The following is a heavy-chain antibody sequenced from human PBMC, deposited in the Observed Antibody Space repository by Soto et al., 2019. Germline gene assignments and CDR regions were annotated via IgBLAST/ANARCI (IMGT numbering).Heavy chain of an antibody. CDR3: ARVKKGSSWYRYYYYGMDV. V-gene: IGHV1-18*04. J-gene: IGHJ6*02. D-gene: IGHD6-13*01. Sequence: QVQLVQSGAEVKKPGASVKVSCKASGYTFTSYGISWVRQAPGQGLEWMGWISAYNGNTNYAQKLQGRVTMTTDTSTSTAYMELRSLRSDETAVYYCARVKKGSSWYRYYYYGMDVWGQGTTVTVSS. CDR2: ISAYNGNT. CDR1: GYTFTSYG.